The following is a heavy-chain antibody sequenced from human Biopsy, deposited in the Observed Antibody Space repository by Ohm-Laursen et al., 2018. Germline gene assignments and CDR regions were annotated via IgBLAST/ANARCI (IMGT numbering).Heavy chain of an antibody. CDR2: IFYSANT. CDR1: GVSLNVGRYY. D-gene: IGHD5-12*01. J-gene: IGHJ4*02. CDR3: ARLGSGDYFPTFFDF. Sequence: SLICTVCGVSLNVGRYYWNWIRHHPGKGLERIGNIFYSANTYYNPSLKSRVTISVDTSKNQFSLKLSSVTAADTAVYYCARLGSGDYFPTFFDFWGQGALVTVSS. V-gene: IGHV4-31*03.